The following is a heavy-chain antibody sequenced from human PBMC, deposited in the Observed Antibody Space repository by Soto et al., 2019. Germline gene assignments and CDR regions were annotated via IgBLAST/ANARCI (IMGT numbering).Heavy chain of an antibody. D-gene: IGHD5-18*01. CDR2: IYTSGST. J-gene: IGHJ6*02. V-gene: IGHV4-4*07. CDR1: GGSISSYY. Sequence: PSETLSLTCTVSGGSISSYYWSWIRQPAGKGLEWIGRIYTSGSTNYNPSLKSRVTMSVDTSKNQFSLKLSSVTAADTAVYYCARDGVRGTAMVFRYYYYYGMDVWGQGTTVTVS. CDR3: ARDGVRGTAMVFRYYYYYGMDV.